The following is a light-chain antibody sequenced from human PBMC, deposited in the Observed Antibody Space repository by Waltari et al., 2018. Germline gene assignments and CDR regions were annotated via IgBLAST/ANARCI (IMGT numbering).Light chain of an antibody. CDR1: ESVSSSY. J-gene: IGKJ3*01. CDR3: QQYGTSPFT. V-gene: IGKV3-20*01. Sequence: EIVLTQSPGTLYLSPGERATLSCRASESVSSSYLAWYQQKRGQAPRLLIYGATRRATGIPDRFSGSVSGTDFTLTISRLEPEDFAVYYCQQYGTSPFTFGPWTKVDIK. CDR2: GAT.